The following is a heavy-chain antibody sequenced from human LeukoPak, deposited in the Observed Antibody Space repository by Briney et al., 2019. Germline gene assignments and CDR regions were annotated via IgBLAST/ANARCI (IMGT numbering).Heavy chain of an antibody. CDR2: VSDGGRST. V-gene: IGHV3-23*01. CDR3: ARDFLAFTSIYGMDV. Sequence: GGSLRLSCAASGFTFNTYAMNWVRQAPGKGLEWVSGVSDGGRSTYYADSVKGRFTISRDNSKNTLYLQMNSLRAEDTAVYYCARDFLAFTSIYGMDVWGKGTTVTVSS. J-gene: IGHJ6*04. CDR1: GFTFNTYA.